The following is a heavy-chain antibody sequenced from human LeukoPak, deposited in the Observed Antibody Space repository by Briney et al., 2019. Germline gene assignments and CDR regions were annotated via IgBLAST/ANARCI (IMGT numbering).Heavy chain of an antibody. V-gene: IGHV1-46*01. Sequence: ASVKVSCKASGSTFSNYCMHWVRQAPGQGLEWMGILNPTYDIPIYAQKFEGRVTMTRDMSTSTVYMELSSLTSDDTAVYFCAKDPRNILTGDYDDFDIWGQGTMVIVSS. D-gene: IGHD3-9*01. CDR1: GSTFSNYC. CDR3: AKDPRNILTGDYDDFDI. J-gene: IGHJ3*02. CDR2: LNPTYDIP.